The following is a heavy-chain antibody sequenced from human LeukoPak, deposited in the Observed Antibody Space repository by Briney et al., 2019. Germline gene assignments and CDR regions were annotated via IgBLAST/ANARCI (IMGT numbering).Heavy chain of an antibody. CDR3: AREWGAVNWFDP. Sequence: ASVKVSCKASGYTFTGYYMHWVRQAPGQGLEWMGWINPNSGGTNYAQKFQGRVTMTRDTSISTAYMELSRLRSDDTAVYYCAREWGAVNWFDPWGQGTLVTVSS. D-gene: IGHD1-26*01. CDR1: GYTFTGYY. CDR2: INPNSGGT. V-gene: IGHV1-2*02. J-gene: IGHJ5*02.